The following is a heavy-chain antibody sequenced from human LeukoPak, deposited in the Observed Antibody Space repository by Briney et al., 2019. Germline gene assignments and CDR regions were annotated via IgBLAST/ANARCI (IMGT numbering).Heavy chain of an antibody. J-gene: IGHJ3*02. D-gene: IGHD2-21*02. CDR2: ISAYNGNT. CDR3: ARLYCGGDCYLGDAFDI. CDR1: GYTFTSYG. Sequence: ASVTVSCKASGYTFTSYGISWVRPAPGQGLEWMGWISAYNGNTNYAQKLQGRVTMTTDTSTSTAYMELRSLRSDDTAVYYCARLYCGGDCYLGDAFDIWGQGTMVTVSS. V-gene: IGHV1-18*01.